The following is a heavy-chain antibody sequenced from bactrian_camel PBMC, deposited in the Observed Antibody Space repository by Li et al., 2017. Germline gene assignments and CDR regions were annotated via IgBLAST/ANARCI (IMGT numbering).Heavy chain of an antibody. CDR2: LGDDGST. Sequence: HVQLVESGGGSAQTGGSLTLSCVVSGDHRMVAWSRQGQGPGTKREGVAGLGDDGSTSYAAFAEGRFTISKNSKNTFYLQMNQLKPEDTATYYCAASRWVTWARELLASDFHFWGQGTQVTVS. CDR1: GDHRMVA. J-gene: IGHJ6*01. CDR3: AASRWVTWARELLASDFHF. V-gene: IGHV3S53*01. D-gene: IGHD3*01.